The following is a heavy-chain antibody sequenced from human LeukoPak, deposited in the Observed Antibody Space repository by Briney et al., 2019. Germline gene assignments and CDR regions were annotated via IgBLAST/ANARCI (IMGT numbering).Heavy chain of an antibody. Sequence: GGSLRLSCVASGFPFSSYWMTWVRQAPGKGLEWVANIKQDGSKKSYVDSVKGRFTISRDNAKNTLYLQMNSLRAEDTAVYYCAKDLTGNADYWGQGTLVTVSS. CDR1: GFPFSSYW. J-gene: IGHJ4*02. D-gene: IGHD1-1*01. CDR3: AKDLTGNADY. V-gene: IGHV3-7*01. CDR2: IKQDGSKK.